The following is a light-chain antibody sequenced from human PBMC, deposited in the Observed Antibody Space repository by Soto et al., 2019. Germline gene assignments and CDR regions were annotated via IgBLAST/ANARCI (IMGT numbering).Light chain of an antibody. Sequence: SYELTQPPSVSVAPGKTARITCGGNNIGSKSVHWYQQKPGQAPVLVIYYDSDRPSGIPERFSGSNSGNTATLAISRVEAGDEAHYYGHVWDSSSNHVVFGGGTKLAVL. CDR1: NIGSKS. CDR2: YDS. CDR3: HVWDSSSNHVV. J-gene: IGLJ2*01. V-gene: IGLV3-21*04.